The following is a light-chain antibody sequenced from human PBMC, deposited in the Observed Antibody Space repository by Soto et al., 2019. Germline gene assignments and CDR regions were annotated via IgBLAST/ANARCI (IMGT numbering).Light chain of an antibody. CDR3: QQYNNYCT. V-gene: IGKV1-5*01. Sequence: DIHMTQSPSTLSASVGDRVTITCRASQSISNWLAWYQQKPGKAPKLLIFDASTLESGVPSRFSGSRSGTEFTLTISGLQPDDFATYYCQQYNNYCTFGQGTKLEIQ. J-gene: IGKJ2*01. CDR1: QSISNW. CDR2: DAS.